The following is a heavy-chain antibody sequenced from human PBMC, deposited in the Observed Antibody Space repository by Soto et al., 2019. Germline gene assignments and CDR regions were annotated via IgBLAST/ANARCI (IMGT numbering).Heavy chain of an antibody. Sequence: QVQLQQWGAGLLKPSETLSLTCAVYGGSFSGYYWSWIRQPPGKGLDWIGEINHSGSTNYNPHLRSRVTMSVDQPKNHLDPKLSSGTGAGPAVYYRARSRGAVAGRGWVHPRGPGTLVTVSS. CDR2: INHSGST. J-gene: IGHJ5*02. D-gene: IGHD6-19*01. CDR3: ARSRGAVAGRGWVHP. V-gene: IGHV4-34*01. CDR1: GGSFSGYY.